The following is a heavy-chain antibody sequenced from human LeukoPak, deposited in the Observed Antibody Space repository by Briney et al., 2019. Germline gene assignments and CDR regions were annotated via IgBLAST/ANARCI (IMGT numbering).Heavy chain of an antibody. CDR2: ISWNSGSI. V-gene: IGHV3-9*01. CDR3: AKASYGDYYFDY. CDR1: GFTFDYA. J-gene: IGHJ4*02. Sequence: GRSLRLSCAASGFTFDYAMHWVRQAPGKGLEWVSGISWNSGSIGYADSVKGRFTISRDNAKNSLYLQMNSLRAEDTALYYCAKASYGDYYFDYWGQGTLVTVSS. D-gene: IGHD4-17*01.